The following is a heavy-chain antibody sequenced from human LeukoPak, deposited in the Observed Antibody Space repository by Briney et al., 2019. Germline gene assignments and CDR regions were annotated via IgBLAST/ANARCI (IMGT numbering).Heavy chain of an antibody. CDR2: INLSGNT. D-gene: IGHD6-19*01. J-gene: IGHJ3*02. CDR3: VRGISPGSGWHFDI. CDR1: GVSISNTNW. Sequence: SETLSLTCAVSGVSISNTNWWSWVRQPPGKGLEWVGEINLSGNTNYNPSLKGRVTISVDKSKMQFSLKLSSVTAAGTAVYYCVRGISPGSGWHFDIWGQGTMVTVSS. V-gene: IGHV4-4*02.